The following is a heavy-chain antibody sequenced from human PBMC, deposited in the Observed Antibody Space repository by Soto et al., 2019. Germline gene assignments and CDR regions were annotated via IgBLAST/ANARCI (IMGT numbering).Heavy chain of an antibody. V-gene: IGHV1-58*01. CDR1: GFTFTSSA. J-gene: IGHJ6*02. CDR2: IVVGSGNT. D-gene: IGHD3-3*01. CDR3: AAQQATYYDFWSGPDYYGMDV. Sequence: GASVKVSCKASGFTFTSSAVQWVRQARGQRLEWIGWIVVGSGNTNYAQKFQERVTITRDMSTSTAYMELSSLRSEDTAVYYCAAQQATYYDFWSGPDYYGMDVWGQGTTVTVSS.